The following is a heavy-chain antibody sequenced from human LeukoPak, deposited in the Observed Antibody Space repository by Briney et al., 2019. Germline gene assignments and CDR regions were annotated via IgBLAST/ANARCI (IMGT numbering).Heavy chain of an antibody. CDR1: GYTFTSYG. J-gene: IGHJ4*02. Sequence: GASVKVSCKASGYTFTSYGISWVRQAPGQGLEWMGRINPNSGGTNYAQKFQGRVTMTRDTSISTAYMELSRLRSDDTAVYYCARGPRQLAEDWGQGTLVTVSS. CDR2: INPNSGGT. V-gene: IGHV1-2*06. CDR3: ARGPRQLAED. D-gene: IGHD6-6*01.